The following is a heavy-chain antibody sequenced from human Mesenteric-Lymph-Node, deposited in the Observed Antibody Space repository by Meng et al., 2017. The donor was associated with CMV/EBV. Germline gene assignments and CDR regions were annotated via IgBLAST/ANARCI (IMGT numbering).Heavy chain of an antibody. V-gene: IGHV4-34*01. CDR2: ISHSGIT. CDR1: GGSFSGYY. D-gene: IGHD2-8*02. J-gene: IGHJ4*02. CDR3: ARSPGYWSLDY. Sequence: GSLRLSCAVSGGSFSGYYWSWIRQPPGKGLEWIGEISHSGITKYTPSLKSRVTISVEKTKNYFSLKLISVTAADTGVYFCARSPGYWSLDYWGQGALVTAPQ.